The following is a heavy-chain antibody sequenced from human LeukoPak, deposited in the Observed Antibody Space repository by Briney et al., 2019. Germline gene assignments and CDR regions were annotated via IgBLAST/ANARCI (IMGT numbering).Heavy chain of an antibody. J-gene: IGHJ4*02. CDR1: GFTFSNYA. Sequence: GGSLRLSCVGSGFTFSNYAMSWLRQAPGKGLEWVSAINPSGGDTYYADSVKGRFTISRDNSKNTLYLQMNTLRAEDTAVYYCARESYYDSSGYYRLFDYWGQGTLVTVSS. CDR2: INPSGGDT. D-gene: IGHD3-22*01. CDR3: ARESYYDSSGYYRLFDY. V-gene: IGHV3-23*01.